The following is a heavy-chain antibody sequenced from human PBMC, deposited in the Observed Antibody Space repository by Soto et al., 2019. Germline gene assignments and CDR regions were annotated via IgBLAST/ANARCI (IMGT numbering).Heavy chain of an antibody. Sequence: SVKVSCKASRGTFSSYAISWVRQAPGQGLEWMGGIIPIFGTANYAQKFQGRVTITADESTSTAYMELSSLRSEDTAVYYCARDRVTIVGVANKKYYYGMDGWGQGTKVTVSS. CDR3: ARDRVTIVGVANKKYYYGMDG. J-gene: IGHJ6*02. V-gene: IGHV1-69*13. CDR1: RGTFSSYA. D-gene: IGHD3-3*01. CDR2: IIPIFGTA.